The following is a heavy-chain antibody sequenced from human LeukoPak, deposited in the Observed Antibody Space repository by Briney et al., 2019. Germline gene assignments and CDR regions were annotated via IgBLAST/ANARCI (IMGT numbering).Heavy chain of an antibody. CDR2: IYISGST. Sequence: SETLSLTCSVSGASINSHFWTWIRQPAGKGLEWIGRIYISGSTDYSPSLKSRVTMSVDTSKNQFSLNLISVTAADTAVYYCARALNPLPGTYYIDYWGQGTLVTVSS. J-gene: IGHJ4*02. D-gene: IGHD2-15*01. CDR1: GASINSHF. CDR3: ARALNPLPGTYYIDY. V-gene: IGHV4-4*07.